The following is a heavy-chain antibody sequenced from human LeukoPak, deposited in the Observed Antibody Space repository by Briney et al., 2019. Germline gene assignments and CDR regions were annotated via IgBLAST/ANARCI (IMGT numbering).Heavy chain of an antibody. V-gene: IGHV3-23*01. J-gene: IGHJ4*02. CDR1: GFTFSSYA. CDR3: ALLGLN. D-gene: IGHD2-15*01. Sequence: PGGSLRLSCVGSGFTFSSYAMSWVRQAPAKGLEWVSSIVGSGYTTYYADSVKGRSTISRDNSKNTVYLQMNSLRAEDTAVYYCALLGLNWGQGTLVTVSS. CDR2: IVGSGYTT.